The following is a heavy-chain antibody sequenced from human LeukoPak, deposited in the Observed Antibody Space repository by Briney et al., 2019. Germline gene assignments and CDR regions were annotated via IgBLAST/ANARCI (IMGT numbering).Heavy chain of an antibody. CDR2: ISYDGNNI. CDR1: GFTLSTYA. D-gene: IGHD2-21*02. CDR3: ATLAYCGGDCYPGGAFDI. J-gene: IGHJ3*02. V-gene: IGHV3-30*04. Sequence: GRSLRLSCAASGFTLSTYAMHWVRQAPGKGLEWVALISYDGNNIYYADSVKGRFTISRDNSKNTLYLQMNSLRAEDTAVYYCATLAYCGGDCYPGGAFDIWGQGTMVTVSS.